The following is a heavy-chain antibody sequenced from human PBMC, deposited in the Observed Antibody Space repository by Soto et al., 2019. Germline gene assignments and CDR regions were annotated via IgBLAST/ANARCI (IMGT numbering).Heavy chain of an antibody. D-gene: IGHD3-9*01. V-gene: IGHV4-59*01. J-gene: IGHJ4*02. CDR3: ARGQILTGYILGWFDY. CDR2: IYYSGST. CDR1: GGSISSYY. Sequence: SETLSLRCTVSGGSISSYYWSWIRQPPGKGLEWIGYIYYSGSTNYNPSLKSRVTISVDTSKNQFSLKLSSVTAADTAVYYCARGQILTGYILGWFDYWGKGTLVTVSS.